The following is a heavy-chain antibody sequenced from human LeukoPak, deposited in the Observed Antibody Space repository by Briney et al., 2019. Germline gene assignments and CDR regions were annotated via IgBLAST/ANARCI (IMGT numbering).Heavy chain of an antibody. J-gene: IGHJ4*02. CDR3: ARDKIVGATHFDY. CDR2: IGPSSTYI. CDR1: GFTFSSYT. V-gene: IGHV3-21*01. D-gene: IGHD1-26*01. Sequence: PGGSLRLSCEASGFTFSSYTMNWVRQAPGEGLEWVSSIGPSSTYIYYSDSVEGRFTISRDNAKNSLYLQMNSLRAEDTAVYYCARDKIVGATHFDYWGQGTLVTVSS.